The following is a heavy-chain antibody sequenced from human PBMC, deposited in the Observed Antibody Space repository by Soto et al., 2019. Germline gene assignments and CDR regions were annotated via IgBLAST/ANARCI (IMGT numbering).Heavy chain of an antibody. Sequence: PGESLKISCKGSGYSFTSYWIGWVRQMPGKGLEWMGIMYPGDSDTRYSPSFQGQVTISADKSISTAYLQWSSLKASDTAMYYCARHFYSNYLPVVNYYGMDVWGQGTTVTVSS. V-gene: IGHV5-51*01. J-gene: IGHJ6*02. CDR3: ARHFYSNYLPVVNYYGMDV. CDR1: GYSFTSYW. CDR2: MYPGDSDT. D-gene: IGHD4-4*01.